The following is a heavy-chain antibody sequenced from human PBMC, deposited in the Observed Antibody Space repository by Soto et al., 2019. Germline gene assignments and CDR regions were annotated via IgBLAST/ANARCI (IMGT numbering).Heavy chain of an antibody. CDR2: INAGNGNT. J-gene: IGHJ6*02. CDR1: GYTFTSYA. D-gene: IGHD6-19*01. Sequence: ASVKVSCKASGYTFTSYAMHWVRQAPGQRLEWMGWINAGNGNTKYSQKFQGRVTITRDTSASTAYMELSSLRSEDTAVYYCARDGIAVAGRYYYAMDAWGQGTTVTVSS. CDR3: ARDGIAVAGRYYYAMDA. V-gene: IGHV1-3*01.